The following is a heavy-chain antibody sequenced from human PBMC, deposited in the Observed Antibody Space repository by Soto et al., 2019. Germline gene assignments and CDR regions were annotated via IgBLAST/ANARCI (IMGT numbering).Heavy chain of an antibody. CDR3: GRGVFVGGLYSSYYYGRDV. CDR1: GGSISSYY. Sequence: SETLSLTCTVSGGSISSYYWSWIRQPPGKGLEWIGYIYYSGSTNYNPSLKSRVTISVDTSKNQFSLKLSSVTAADTAVYYCGRGVFVGGLYSSYYYGRDVGAKGPTAPVSS. J-gene: IGHJ6*04. CDR2: IYYSGST. V-gene: IGHV4-59*01. D-gene: IGHD2-15*01.